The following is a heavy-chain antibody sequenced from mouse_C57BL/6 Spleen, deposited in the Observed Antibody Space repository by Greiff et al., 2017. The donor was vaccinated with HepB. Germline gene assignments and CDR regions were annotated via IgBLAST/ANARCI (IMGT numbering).Heavy chain of an antibody. CDR2: IDPSDSET. Sequence: VQLQQSGAELVRPGSSVKLSCKASGYTFTSYWMHWVKQRPIQGLEWIGNIDPSDSETHYNQKFKDKATLTVDKSSSTAYMQLSSLPSEDSAVYYCAISEEYGIWFAYWGQGTLVTVSA. CDR3: AISEEYGIWFAY. D-gene: IGHD2-1*01. V-gene: IGHV1-52*01. J-gene: IGHJ3*01. CDR1: GYTFTSYW.